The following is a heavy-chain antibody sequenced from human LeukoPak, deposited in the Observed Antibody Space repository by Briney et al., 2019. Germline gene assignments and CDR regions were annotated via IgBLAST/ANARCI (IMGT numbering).Heavy chain of an antibody. Sequence: GGSLRLSCVASGFTLSSYNMKWVRQAPGKRLEWVSSISWRNIDIEYADSVKGRFTISRDNDKKSLYLQMNSLRVEDSAVYYCARVYSSTWYSGYLHMDVWGKGTTVTVSS. CDR2: ISWRNIDI. V-gene: IGHV3-21*01. J-gene: IGHJ6*03. D-gene: IGHD6-13*01. CDR3: ARVYSSTWYSGYLHMDV. CDR1: GFTLSSYN.